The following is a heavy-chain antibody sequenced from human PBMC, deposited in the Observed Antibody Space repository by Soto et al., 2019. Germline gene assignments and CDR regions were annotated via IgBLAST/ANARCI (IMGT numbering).Heavy chain of an antibody. Sequence: XXTLSLTCTVSGGSIRRYYWRWILQPPGKGLEWIGYIYYSESTNYNPSLKNRVTISVDTSKNQFSLKLSFVTAADTAVYYCARRYSSAFDIWGPGTMVTVSS. CDR2: IYYSEST. V-gene: IGHV4-59*08. CDR1: GGSIRRYY. CDR3: ARRYSSAFDI. J-gene: IGHJ3*02. D-gene: IGHD6-13*01.